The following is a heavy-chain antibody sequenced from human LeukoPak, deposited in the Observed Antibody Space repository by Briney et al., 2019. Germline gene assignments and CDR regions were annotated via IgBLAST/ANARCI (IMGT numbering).Heavy chain of an antibody. J-gene: IGHJ4*02. CDR1: GFTFRSYE. V-gene: IGHV3-48*03. CDR3: ARSARLMKGVVEVTALDD. D-gene: IGHD3-3*01. CDR2: LSSSGSAF. Sequence: GGSLRLSCEDSGFTFRSYEMNWVRQAPGKGLEWIAYLSSSGSAFSYADSVKGRFTIARDNAKNSVYLEMNSLRADDTTVYYCARSARLMKGVVEVTALDDWGQGTLVTVSS.